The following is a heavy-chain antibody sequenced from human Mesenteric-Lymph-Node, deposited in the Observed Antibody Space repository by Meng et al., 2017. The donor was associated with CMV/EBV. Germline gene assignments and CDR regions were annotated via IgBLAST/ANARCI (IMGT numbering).Heavy chain of an antibody. CDR2: ISHSGGI. CDR3: ATSKGYCSNPACYPAFDF. D-gene: IGHD2-2*01. V-gene: IGHV4-59*01. Sequence: GSLRLSCSVSGGSISAYSWTWLRQSPEKGLEWFGAISHSGGIDYNPSLKGRLTISLDTSKNQVSLQLTSVTAVDTAVYYCATSKGYCSNPACYPAFDFWGQGTRVTVSS. J-gene: IGHJ4*03. CDR1: GGSISAYS.